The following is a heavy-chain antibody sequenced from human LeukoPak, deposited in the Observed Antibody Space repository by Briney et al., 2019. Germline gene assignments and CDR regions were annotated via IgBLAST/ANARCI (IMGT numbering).Heavy chain of an antibody. D-gene: IGHD3-22*01. CDR3: AREFSGYYVFDY. V-gene: IGHV4-34*01. Sequence: SETLSLTCAVYGGSFSGYYWSWIRQPPGKGLEWIGEINHSGSTNYNPSLKSRVTISVDTSKNQFSLKLSSVTAADTAVYYCAREFSGYYVFDYWGQGTLVTVYS. CDR1: GGSFSGYY. J-gene: IGHJ4*02. CDR2: INHSGST.